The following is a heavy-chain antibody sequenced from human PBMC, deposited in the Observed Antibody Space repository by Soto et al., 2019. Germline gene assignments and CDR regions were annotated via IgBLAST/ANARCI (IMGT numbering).Heavy chain of an antibody. CDR2: ISGSGGST. CDR3: AYCGGDCYSTSYLYY. CDR1: GFTFSSYA. V-gene: IGHV3-23*01. Sequence: GGSLRLSCAASGFTFSSYAMSWVRQAPGKGLEWVSAISGSGGSTYYADSVKGRFTISRDNSKNTLYLQMNSLRAEDTAVYYCAYCGGDCYSTSYLYYWGQGTLVTVSS. J-gene: IGHJ4*02. D-gene: IGHD2-21*02.